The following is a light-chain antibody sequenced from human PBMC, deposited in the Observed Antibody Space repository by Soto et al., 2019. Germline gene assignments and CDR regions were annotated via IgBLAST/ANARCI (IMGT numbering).Light chain of an antibody. CDR1: SSDVGGYDY. CDR3: SSHTSGNTRV. V-gene: IGLV2-14*01. J-gene: IGLJ1*01. CDR2: EVT. Sequence: QSVLTQPASVSGSPGQSIAISCTGTSSDVGGYDYVSWYQQHPDKAPKLTIYEVTKRPSGVSNRFSGSKSGNTASLTISGPQPEDEADYYCSSHTSGNTRVFGSGTKVTVL.